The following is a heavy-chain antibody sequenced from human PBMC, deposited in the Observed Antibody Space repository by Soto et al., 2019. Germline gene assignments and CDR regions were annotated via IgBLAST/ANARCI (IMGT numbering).Heavy chain of an antibody. CDR3: VKGRPFCDGTNCFWYFDY. D-gene: IGHD2-2*01. CDR2: ISPGGLTT. CDR1: RINFSNYA. V-gene: IGHV3-23*01. J-gene: IGHJ4*02. Sequence: EVQLLESGGGLVQPGGSLRLSCAASRINFSNYAMSWVRQAPGKGLEWVSTISPGGLTTYYADSVKGRFTISRDNSKNTLSLQMNSLRAEETAVYYCVKGRPFCDGTNCFWYFDYWGQGTLVTVSS.